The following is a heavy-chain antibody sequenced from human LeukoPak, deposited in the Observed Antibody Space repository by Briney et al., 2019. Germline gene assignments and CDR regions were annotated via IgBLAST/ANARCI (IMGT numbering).Heavy chain of an antibody. V-gene: IGHV3-23*01. Sequence: GGSLRLSCAASGFTFSSYAMSWVRQAPGKGLEWVSGISGSGGSTYYADSVKGQFTISRDKSKNTLYLQMNSLRAEDTAIYYCAKGVYSGYRDWGQGTLVTVSS. D-gene: IGHD5-12*01. CDR3: AKGVYSGYRD. J-gene: IGHJ4*02. CDR2: ISGSGGST. CDR1: GFTFSSYA.